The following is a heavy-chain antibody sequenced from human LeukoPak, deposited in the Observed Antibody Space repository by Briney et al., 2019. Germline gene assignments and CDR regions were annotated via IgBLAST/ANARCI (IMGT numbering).Heavy chain of an antibody. CDR3: ARRAGAYSHPYDY. D-gene: IGHD4/OR15-4a*01. CDR1: GFTVSSNS. CDR2: IYSDNT. V-gene: IGHV3-53*01. Sequence: GGSLRLSCTVSGFTVSSNSMSWVRQAPGKGLEWVSFIYSDNTHYSDSVKGRFTISRDNSKNTLYLQMNSLRAEDTPVYYCARRAGAYSHPYDYWGQGTLVTVSS. J-gene: IGHJ4*02.